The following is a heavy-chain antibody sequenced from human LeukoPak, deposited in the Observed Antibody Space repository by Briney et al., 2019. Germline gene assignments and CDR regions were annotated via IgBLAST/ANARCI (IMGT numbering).Heavy chain of an antibody. V-gene: IGHV4-30-4*01. CDR1: GGSISSGYHY. D-gene: IGHD4-17*01. CDR3: ARIMRTVTTGGWFDT. Sequence: SQTLSLTCTVSGGSISSGYHYWSWIRQPPGKGLEFIGYIFYSGSSYNNPSLKSRVTISVDTSKNQFSLKLNSVTAADTSVYYCARIMRTVTTGGWFDTWGQGTLVPVSS. CDR2: IFYSGSS. J-gene: IGHJ5*02.